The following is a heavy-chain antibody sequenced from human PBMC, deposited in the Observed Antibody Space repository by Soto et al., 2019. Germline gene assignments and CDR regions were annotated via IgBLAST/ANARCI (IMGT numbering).Heavy chain of an antibody. CDR1: GGTFSSYT. CDR3: ARDRLAAAGTATDY. Sequence: QVQLVQSGAEVKKPGSSVKVSCTASGGTFSSYTISWVRQAPGQGLEWMGRIIPLLDMADYAQKFQGRVTITADKSTSTASMELSSLRSEDTAVYFCARDRLAAAGTATDYWGQGTLVIVSS. J-gene: IGHJ4*02. D-gene: IGHD6-13*01. CDR2: IIPLLDMA. V-gene: IGHV1-69*08.